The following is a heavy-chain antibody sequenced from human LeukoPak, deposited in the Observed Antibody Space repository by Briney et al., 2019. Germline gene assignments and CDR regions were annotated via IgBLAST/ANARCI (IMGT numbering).Heavy chain of an antibody. CDR2: ISGGGGST. D-gene: IGHD5-12*01. V-gene: IGHV3-23*01. J-gene: IGHJ4*02. CDR3: AKLTSGYDFAY. CDR1: GFTFSSYG. Sequence: GGSLRLSCAASGFTFSSYGMSWVRQAPGKGLEWVSAISGGGGSTYYADSVKGRFTISRDNSKNTLYLQMNSLRAEDTALYYCAKLTSGYDFAYWGQGTLVTVSS.